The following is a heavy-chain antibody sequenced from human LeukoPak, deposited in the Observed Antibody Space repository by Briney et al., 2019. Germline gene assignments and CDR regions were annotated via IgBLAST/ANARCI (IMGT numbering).Heavy chain of an antibody. CDR3: ARGWECWAY. V-gene: IGHV3-53*01. Sequence: PGVSVRLPCAASGFSVSSNYMSWVRQAPGKGLEWVAVIYNSGTTKYADSVKGRFTIARDSSKNTLYLQMNRPRAEDPAVYYCARGWECWAYWGQGTLVTVSS. D-gene: IGHD1-26*01. CDR1: GFSVSSNY. J-gene: IGHJ4*02. CDR2: IYNSGTT.